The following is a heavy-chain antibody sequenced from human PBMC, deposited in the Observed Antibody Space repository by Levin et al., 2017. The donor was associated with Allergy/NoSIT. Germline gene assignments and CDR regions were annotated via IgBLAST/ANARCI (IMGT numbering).Heavy chain of an antibody. J-gene: IGHJ4*02. CDR3: ATVRVITVGGWH. CDR1: GDSISSSRYY. D-gene: IGHD4-11*01. V-gene: IGHV4-39*01. CDR2: IYHSGNT. Sequence: PSETLSLTCTVSGDSISSSRYYWGWIRQPPGKGLEWIGTIYHSGNTYFNPSLESRVTISVDTSKNQISLKLNSVTAADTAVYYCATVRVITVGGWHWGRGTLVTVSS.